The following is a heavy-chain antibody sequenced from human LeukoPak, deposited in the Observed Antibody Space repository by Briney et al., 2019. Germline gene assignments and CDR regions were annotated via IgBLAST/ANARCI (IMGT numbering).Heavy chain of an antibody. Sequence: KPSETLSLTCTVSGGFISSYYWSWIRQPPGKGLEWIGYIYYSGSTNYNPSLKSRVTISVDTSKNQFSLKLSSVTAADTAVYYCARQSIAARTFDYWGQGTLVTVSS. CDR3: ARQSIAARTFDY. CDR1: GGFISSYY. J-gene: IGHJ4*02. D-gene: IGHD6-6*01. CDR2: IYYSGST. V-gene: IGHV4-59*01.